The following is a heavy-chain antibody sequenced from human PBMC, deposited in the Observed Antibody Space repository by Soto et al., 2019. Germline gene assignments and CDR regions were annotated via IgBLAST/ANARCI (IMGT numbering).Heavy chain of an antibody. CDR1: GFTFSSYS. CDR2: ISSSSSYI. CDR3: ARDLYSSSARDFDY. D-gene: IGHD6-6*01. J-gene: IGHJ4*02. V-gene: IGHV3-21*01. Sequence: EVQLVESGGGLVKPGGSLRLSCAASGFTFSSYSMNWVRQAPGKGLEWVSSISSSSSYIYYADSVKGRFTISRDNAKNSLYLQMNSLRAADTAVYYCARDLYSSSARDFDYWGQGTLVTVSS.